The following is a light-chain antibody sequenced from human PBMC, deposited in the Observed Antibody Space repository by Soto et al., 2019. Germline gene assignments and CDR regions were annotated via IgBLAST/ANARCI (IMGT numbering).Light chain of an antibody. Sequence: QAVVTQEPSLTVSPGGTVTLTCGSSTGAVTSGHYPYWFQQKPGQAPRTLIYDTRNKHSWTPARFSGSLLAGKAALTLSGAQPEDEGDYYCLLSYSGAWVFGGGTKLTVL. CDR1: TGAVTSGHY. J-gene: IGLJ3*02. V-gene: IGLV7-46*01. CDR2: DTR. CDR3: LLSYSGAWV.